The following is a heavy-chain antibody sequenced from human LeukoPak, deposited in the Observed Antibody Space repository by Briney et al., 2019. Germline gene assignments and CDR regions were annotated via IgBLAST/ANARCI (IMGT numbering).Heavy chain of an antibody. J-gene: IGHJ4*02. CDR1: GFTFSSYA. CDR3: AKGLWYSSGWCYDY. Sequence: GGSLRLSCAASGFTFSSYAMSWVRQAPGKGLEWVSGITGSGGSIYYADSVKGRFTISRDNSKNTLYLQMNSLRVEDTAVYYCAKGLWYSSGWCYDYWGQGTLVTVSS. D-gene: IGHD6-19*01. CDR2: ITGSGGSI. V-gene: IGHV3-23*01.